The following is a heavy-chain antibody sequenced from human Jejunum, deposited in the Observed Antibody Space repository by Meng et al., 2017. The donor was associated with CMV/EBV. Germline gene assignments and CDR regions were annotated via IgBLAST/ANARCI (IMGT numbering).Heavy chain of an antibody. CDR2: IYHSGRT. Sequence: QEQLWGAGPGLVKPSAALSPACDVSGGAIRNDQWWSWVRQAPGKGLEWLGEIYHSGRTNYNPSVKSRVIMTVDKSQNHFSLRLSSVTAADTAVYYCTTLYGDSISWGQGTLVTVSS. D-gene: IGHD4-17*01. J-gene: IGHJ4*02. CDR3: TTLYGDSIS. V-gene: IGHV4-4*02. CDR1: GGAIRNDQW.